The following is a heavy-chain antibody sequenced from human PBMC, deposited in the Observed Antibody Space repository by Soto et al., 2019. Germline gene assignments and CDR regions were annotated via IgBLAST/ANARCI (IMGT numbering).Heavy chain of an antibody. D-gene: IGHD3-10*01. V-gene: IGHV4-4*02. Sequence: QVQLQESGPGLVKPSGTLSLTCAVSSGSISSSNWWSWVHQPPGKGLEWIGEIYHSGSTNYNPSLKSRVTISVDKSKNQFSLKLSSVTAADTAVYYCARDKKYYYGSGSYPYYYYYMDVWGKGTTVTVSS. CDR3: ARDKKYYYGSGSYPYYYYYMDV. CDR1: SGSISSSNW. CDR2: IYHSGST. J-gene: IGHJ6*03.